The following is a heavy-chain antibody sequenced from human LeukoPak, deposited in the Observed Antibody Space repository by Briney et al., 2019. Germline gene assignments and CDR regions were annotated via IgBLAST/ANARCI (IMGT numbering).Heavy chain of an antibody. V-gene: IGHV3-21*01. D-gene: IGHD6-13*01. CDR2: ISSSSSYI. CDR3: ARVEGSSWYYFDY. J-gene: IGHJ4*02. Sequence: PGGSLRLSCAASGFTFSSYSMNWVRQAPGKGLEWVSSISSSSSYIYYADSVKGRFTISRDNAKNSLYLQMNSLRAEDAAVYYCARVEGSSWYYFDYWGQGTLVTVSS. CDR1: GFTFSSYS.